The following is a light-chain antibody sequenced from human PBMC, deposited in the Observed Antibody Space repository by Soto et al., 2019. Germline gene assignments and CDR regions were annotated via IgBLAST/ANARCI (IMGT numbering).Light chain of an antibody. J-gene: IGKJ1*01. CDR2: AAS. Sequence: DIQMTQSPSSLSASVGDRVTITCRASQSITSYLNWYQQKPGKAPKLLIYAASSLQSGVPSRFSGSVSGTDFTLIISSLQPEDFAAYYCQQSYSTPRTFGQGT. CDR1: QSITSY. CDR3: QQSYSTPRT. V-gene: IGKV1-39*01.